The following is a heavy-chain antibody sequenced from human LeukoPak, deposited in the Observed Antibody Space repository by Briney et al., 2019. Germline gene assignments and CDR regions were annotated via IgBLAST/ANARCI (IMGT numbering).Heavy chain of an antibody. CDR3: GTARETFFDY. Sequence: GGSLRLSCAASGFTFSSYIMNWVRQAPGKGLEWVSSISSSSSYIYYADSVKGRFTISRDNAKNSLYLQMNSLRAEDTAVYYCGTARETFFDYWGQGTLVTVSS. CDR2: ISSSSSYI. J-gene: IGHJ4*02. CDR1: GFTFSSYI. V-gene: IGHV3-21*01. D-gene: IGHD2-15*01.